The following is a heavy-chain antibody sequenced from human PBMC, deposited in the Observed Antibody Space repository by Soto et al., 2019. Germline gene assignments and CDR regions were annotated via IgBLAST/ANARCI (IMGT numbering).Heavy chain of an antibody. CDR3: ASYTNFSPYYPGVDV. CDR1: GVSISSGDYY. CDR2: LYYSGNT. J-gene: IGHJ6*02. V-gene: IGHV4-30-4*01. Sequence: QVQLQESGPGLVKPSQSVSLTCTVSGVSISSGDYYWSWIRQAPGKGLEWIGFLYYSGNTNYAPSLGSRLTISIDTSRNQFSLQLMSVTAADTAIYYCASYTNFSPYYPGVDVWCQGTTVTVS. D-gene: IGHD4-4*01.